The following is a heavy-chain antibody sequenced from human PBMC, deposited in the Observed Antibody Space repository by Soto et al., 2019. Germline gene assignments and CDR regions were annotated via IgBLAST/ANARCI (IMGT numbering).Heavy chain of an antibody. CDR1: GGSIRSYY. CDR3: ARRGPAAGKTILDF. Sequence: SETLSLNCTVSGGSIRSYYWSWIRQPPGRGLEWIGYVYYSGSTNYNPSLKSRFTMSVDTSKNQFSLKLSSVTAADTAVYYCARRGPAAGKTILDFWGQGTLVTVS. CDR2: VYYSGST. V-gene: IGHV4-59*08. J-gene: IGHJ4*02. D-gene: IGHD6-13*01.